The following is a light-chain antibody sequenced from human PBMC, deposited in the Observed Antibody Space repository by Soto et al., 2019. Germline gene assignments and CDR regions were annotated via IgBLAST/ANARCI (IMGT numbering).Light chain of an antibody. CDR3: QQYNSYWT. CDR1: QSISSW. V-gene: IGKV1-5*03. Sequence: DLHMTHSPSALSASVGDRVTITFRASQSISSWWAWYQQKPGKAPKLLIYKASSLESGVPSRFSGSGYGTEFTLTISSLQTDDFATYYCQQYNSYWTFGQGTKVDIK. CDR2: KAS. J-gene: IGKJ1*01.